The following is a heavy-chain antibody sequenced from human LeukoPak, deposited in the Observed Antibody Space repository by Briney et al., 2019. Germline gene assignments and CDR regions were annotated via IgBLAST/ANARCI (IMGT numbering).Heavy chain of an antibody. CDR1: GGSISSSSYY. V-gene: IGHV4-39*07. D-gene: IGHD2-8*01. J-gene: IGHJ3*02. Sequence: PSETLSLTCTVSGGSISSSSYYWGWIRQPPGKGLEWIGTIYYSGSTYYNPSLKSRVTISVDTSKNQFSLKLSSVTAADTAVYYCARVTYMLHWAFDIWGQGTMVTVSS. CDR3: ARVTYMLHWAFDI. CDR2: IYYSGST.